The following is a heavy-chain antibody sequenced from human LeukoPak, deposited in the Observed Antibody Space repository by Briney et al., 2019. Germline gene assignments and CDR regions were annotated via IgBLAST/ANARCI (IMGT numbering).Heavy chain of an antibody. CDR3: ARLGLGY. Sequence: SEALSLTCAVYGGSFSGYYWSWIRQPPGKGLEWIGEINHSGSTNYNPSLKSRVTISVDTSKNQFSLKLSSVTAADTAVYYCARLGLGYWGQGTLVTVSS. CDR1: GGSFSGYY. V-gene: IGHV4-34*01. J-gene: IGHJ4*02. D-gene: IGHD3/OR15-3a*01. CDR2: INHSGST.